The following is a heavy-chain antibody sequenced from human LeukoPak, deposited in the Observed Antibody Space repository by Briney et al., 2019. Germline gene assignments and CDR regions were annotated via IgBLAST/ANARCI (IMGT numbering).Heavy chain of an antibody. V-gene: IGHV3-15*01. Sequence: GESLRLSCAASGFTFSHVWMSWVRQAPGKGLEWVGRIKTKIDGGTTDYAAPAKGRFTISRDDSKNTLYLQINSLKTEDTAVYYCTTESYCSSTSCPGTFDFWGQGTLVTVSS. CDR1: GFTFSHVW. CDR2: IKTKIDGGTT. CDR3: TTESYCSSTSCPGTFDF. D-gene: IGHD2-2*01. J-gene: IGHJ4*02.